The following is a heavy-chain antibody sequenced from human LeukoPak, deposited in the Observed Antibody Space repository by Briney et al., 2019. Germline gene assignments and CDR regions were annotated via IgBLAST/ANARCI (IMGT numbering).Heavy chain of an antibody. D-gene: IGHD1-7*01. Sequence: GESLKISCAASGVTFSSYSMNWVRQAPGKGLEWVSSISSSSSYIYYADSVKGRFTISRDNAKNSLYLQMNSLRAEDTAVYYCARGITGTTGIDYWGQGTLVTVSS. CDR1: GVTFSSYS. V-gene: IGHV3-21*01. CDR3: ARGITGTTGIDY. J-gene: IGHJ4*02. CDR2: ISSSSSYI.